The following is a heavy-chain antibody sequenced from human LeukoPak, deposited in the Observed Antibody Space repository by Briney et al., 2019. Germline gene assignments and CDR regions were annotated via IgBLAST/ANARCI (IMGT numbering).Heavy chain of an antibody. CDR3: ARSPYDYVWGSYRLFDY. V-gene: IGHV1-69*05. CDR1: GGTFSSYA. J-gene: IGHJ4*02. D-gene: IGHD3-16*02. CDR2: IIPIFGTA. Sequence: SVKVSCKASGGTFSSYAISWVRQAPGQGLEWMGGIIPIFGTANYAQKFQGRVTITTDESTGTAYLELSSLRSEDTDVYYCARSPYDYVWGSYRLFDYWGQGTLVTVSS.